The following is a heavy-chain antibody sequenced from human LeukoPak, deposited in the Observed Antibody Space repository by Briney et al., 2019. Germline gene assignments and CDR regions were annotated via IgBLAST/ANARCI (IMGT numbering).Heavy chain of an antibody. CDR2: INEDGSEI. V-gene: IGHV3-7*04. CDR3: VRAYHPGGWFDP. CDR1: GFTFGNFW. Sequence: PGGSLRLSCAASGFTFGNFWMSWVRQAPGKGLEWVASINEDGSEIHYVDSVKGRFTISRDNAKDSLYLQMNSLTAEDTAMYYCVRAYHPGGWFDPWGQGTLVTVSS. D-gene: IGHD2-21*01. J-gene: IGHJ5*02.